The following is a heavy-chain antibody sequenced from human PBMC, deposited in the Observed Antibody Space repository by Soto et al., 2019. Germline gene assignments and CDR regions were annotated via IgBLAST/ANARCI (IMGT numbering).Heavy chain of an antibody. CDR3: ARDPRHDAVAGLDY. Sequence: ASVKVSCKASGGTFSSYAISWVRQAPGQGLEWMGGIIPIFGTANYAQKFQGRVTITADKSTSTAYMELSSLRSEDTAVYYCARDPRHDAVAGLDYWGQGTLVTVSS. J-gene: IGHJ4*02. V-gene: IGHV1-69*06. D-gene: IGHD6-19*01. CDR1: GGTFSSYA. CDR2: IIPIFGTA.